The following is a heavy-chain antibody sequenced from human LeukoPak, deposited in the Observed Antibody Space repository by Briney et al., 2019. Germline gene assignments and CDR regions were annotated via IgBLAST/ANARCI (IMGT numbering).Heavy chain of an antibody. CDR2: INHSGST. D-gene: IGHD6-13*01. CDR1: GGSFSGYY. V-gene: IGHV4-34*01. CDR3: ARDSRQQLVPGTFDY. J-gene: IGHJ4*02. Sequence: SETLSLTCAVYGGSFSGYYWSWIRQPPGKGLEWIGEINHSGSTNYNPSLKSRVTISVDTSKNQFSLKLSSVTAADTAVYYCARDSRQQLVPGTFDYWGQGTLVTVSS.